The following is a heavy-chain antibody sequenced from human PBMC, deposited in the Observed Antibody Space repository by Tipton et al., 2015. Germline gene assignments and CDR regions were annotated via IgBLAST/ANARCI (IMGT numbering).Heavy chain of an antibody. D-gene: IGHD5-24*01. CDR3: ARDLEHGMDV. V-gene: IGHV4-34*01. J-gene: IGHJ6*02. CDR2: INHSGGT. Sequence: AGLVKPSETLSLTCAVYGGSFSGYYWTWIRQPPGKGLEWIGEINHSGGTKYNPSLKSRVTISVDTSKNQFSLKLSSVTAADTAVYYCARDLEHGMDVWGQGTTVTVSS. CDR1: GGSFSGYY.